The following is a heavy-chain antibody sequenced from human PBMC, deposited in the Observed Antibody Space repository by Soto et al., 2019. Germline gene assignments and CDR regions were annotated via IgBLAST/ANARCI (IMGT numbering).Heavy chain of an antibody. Sequence: PGGSLRLSCAASGFTFSSYAISWVRQAPGKGLEWFSAISGSGGSTYYADSVKGRFTISRDNSKNTLYLQMNSLRAEDTAVYYCAKDRYSSSWYNWFDPWGQGTLVTVSS. CDR1: GFTFSSYA. J-gene: IGHJ5*02. V-gene: IGHV3-23*01. CDR3: AKDRYSSSWYNWFDP. D-gene: IGHD6-13*01. CDR2: ISGSGGST.